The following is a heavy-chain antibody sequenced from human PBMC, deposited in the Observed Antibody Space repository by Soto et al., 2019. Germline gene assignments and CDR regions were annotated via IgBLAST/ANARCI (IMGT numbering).Heavy chain of an antibody. CDR3: ARYYDSSGYSFDY. CDR1: GYTXSSYG. Sequence: SXKVCYTASGYTXSSYGIGLVRQAPGQGLEWMGWISAYNGNTKYAQKLQGIVTMTTDTSKRTAYMELRSLRSDDTAVYYCARYYDSSGYSFDYWGQGTLGTVSS. D-gene: IGHD3-22*01. J-gene: IGHJ4*02. CDR2: ISAYNGNT. V-gene: IGHV1-18*01.